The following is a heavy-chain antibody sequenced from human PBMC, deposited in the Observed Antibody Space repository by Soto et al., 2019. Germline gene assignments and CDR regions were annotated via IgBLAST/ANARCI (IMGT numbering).Heavy chain of an antibody. CDR2: SNHRGST. CDR3: ARALGYTYGHLPIDY. V-gene: IGHV4-34*01. Sequence: QVQLQQWGAGLLKPSETLSLSCAVYGGSFSGYYWSWIRQPPGKGLEWIGESNHRGSTNYNPSLKSRVTISVDTSKNLFPLKLSSVTAADTAVYYCARALGYTYGHLPIDYWGQGSLVTVSS. CDR1: GGSFSGYY. J-gene: IGHJ4*02. D-gene: IGHD5-18*01.